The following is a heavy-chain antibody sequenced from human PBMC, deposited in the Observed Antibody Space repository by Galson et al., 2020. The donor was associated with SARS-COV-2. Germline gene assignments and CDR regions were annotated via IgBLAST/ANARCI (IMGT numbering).Heavy chain of an antibody. CDR1: GFTFSSYA. CDR3: AREDWNAYYFDY. V-gene: IGHV3-30*01. J-gene: IGHJ4*02. Sequence: GESLKISCAASGFTFSSYAMHWVRQAPGKGLEWVAVISYDGSNKYYADSVKGRFTISRDNSKNTLYLQMNSLRAEDTAVYYCAREDWNAYYFDYWGQGTLVTVSS. CDR2: ISYDGSNK. D-gene: IGHD1-1*01.